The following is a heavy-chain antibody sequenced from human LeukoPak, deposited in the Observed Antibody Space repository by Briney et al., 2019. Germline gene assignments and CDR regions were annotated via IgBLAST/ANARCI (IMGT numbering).Heavy chain of an antibody. CDR2: IYTSGST. D-gene: IGHD6-19*01. V-gene: IGHV4-4*07. Sequence: SETLSLTCTVSGGSLSSYYWRWIRQPAGKGLEWIGRIYTSGSTNYNPSLKSRVTISVDTSKNQFSLKLSSVTAADTAVYYCARAGQQWLVSDYYMDVWGKGTTVTISS. CDR3: ARAGQQWLVSDYYMDV. CDR1: GGSLSSYY. J-gene: IGHJ6*03.